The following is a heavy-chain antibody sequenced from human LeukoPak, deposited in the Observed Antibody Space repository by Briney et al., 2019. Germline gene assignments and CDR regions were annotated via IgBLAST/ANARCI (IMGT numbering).Heavy chain of an antibody. Sequence: PGGSLRLSCAGSGFALKSYSLTWVRQAPGKGLEWVSSISSTSAYIHYADSVKGRFTISRDNVDNVVYLEMNSLGAEDTAVYYCARAFLRWGYYFGYWGQGTLVTVSS. CDR2: ISSTSAYI. V-gene: IGHV3-21*01. J-gene: IGHJ4*02. D-gene: IGHD4-23*01. CDR3: ARAFLRWGYYFGY. CDR1: GFALKSYS.